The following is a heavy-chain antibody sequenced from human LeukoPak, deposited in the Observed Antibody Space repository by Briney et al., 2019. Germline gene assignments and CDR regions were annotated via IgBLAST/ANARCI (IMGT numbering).Heavy chain of an antibody. J-gene: IGHJ4*02. CDR3: ARDPVGTMISMDY. D-gene: IGHD3-22*01. CDR1: GYTFSGYY. CDR2: IDPNSGGT. V-gene: IGHV1-2*02. Sequence: ASVKVSCKASGYTFSGYYTHWVRQAPGRGLEWMGWIDPNSGGTDYAQKFQGRVTMTRDTSISTAYMEISRLRFDDTAVYYCARDPVGTMISMDYWGQGTLVTVSS.